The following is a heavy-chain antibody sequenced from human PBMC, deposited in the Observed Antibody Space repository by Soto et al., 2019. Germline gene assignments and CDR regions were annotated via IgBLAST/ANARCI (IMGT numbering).Heavy chain of an antibody. CDR3: CRGQGAPIGDYYYHGLDV. CDR1: GFIFGGSA. V-gene: IGHV3-73*02. Sequence: EVQLVESGGGLVQPGGSLKLSCVGSGFIFGGSAIHWVRQASGKGLEGVGRIRSRANNYATSSAVSVRGRFTFSRDDSKNTAYLQMNTLKTDDTAVYYCCRGQGAPIGDYYYHGLDVWGQGTPVTVS. J-gene: IGHJ6*02. D-gene: IGHD2-2*02. CDR2: IRSRANNYAT.